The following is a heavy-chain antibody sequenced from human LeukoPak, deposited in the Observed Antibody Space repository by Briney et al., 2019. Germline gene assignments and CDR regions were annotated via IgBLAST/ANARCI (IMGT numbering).Heavy chain of an antibody. Sequence: SETLSLTCTVSGGSISSYYWSWIRQPPGKGLEWIGYIYYSGSTNYNPSLKSRVTISVDTSKNQFSLKLSSVTAADTAVYYCARGSDIVVVVAAGTPYYFDYWGQGTLVTVSS. CDR3: ARGSDIVVVVAAGTPYYFDY. CDR1: GGSISSYY. D-gene: IGHD2-15*01. CDR2: IYYSGST. J-gene: IGHJ4*02. V-gene: IGHV4-59*12.